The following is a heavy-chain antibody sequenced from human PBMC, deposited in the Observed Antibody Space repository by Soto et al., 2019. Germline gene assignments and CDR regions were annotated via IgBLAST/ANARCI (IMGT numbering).Heavy chain of an antibody. CDR3: AKDLDYSDSLPFDC. Sequence: QPGGSLRLSFAASGFSFSVHAMGWVRQAPGKGLEWVSSINGGGTSTYYADSVKGRFTISRDNSKTTLYLQMNSLRVEDTAVYYCAKDLDYSDSLPFDCWGQGTLVTSPQ. CDR2: INGGGTST. J-gene: IGHJ4*02. V-gene: IGHV3-23*01. D-gene: IGHD4-17*01. CDR1: GFSFSVHA.